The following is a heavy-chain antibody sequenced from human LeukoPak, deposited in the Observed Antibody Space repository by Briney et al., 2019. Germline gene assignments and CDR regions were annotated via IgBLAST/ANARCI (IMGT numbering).Heavy chain of an antibody. CDR1: GFTFSSYA. J-gene: IGHJ4*02. CDR2: ISGSGGST. Sequence: GGSPRLSCAASGFTFSSYAMSWVRQAPGKGLEWVSAISGSGGSTYYADSVKGRFTISRDNSKNTLYLQMNSLRAEDTAVYYCAKDQVRASGPYWGQGTLVTVSS. D-gene: IGHD3-10*01. CDR3: AKDQVRASGPY. V-gene: IGHV3-23*01.